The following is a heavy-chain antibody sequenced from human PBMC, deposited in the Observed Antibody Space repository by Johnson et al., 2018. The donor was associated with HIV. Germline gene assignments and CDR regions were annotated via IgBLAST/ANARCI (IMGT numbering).Heavy chain of an antibody. D-gene: IGHD3-22*01. J-gene: IGHJ3*02. CDR3: AKGCRWLLERTYAFDI. Sequence: QVQLVESGGGVVQPGRSLRLSCAASGFTFSSYAMHWVRQAPAKGLEWVAVISYDGSDKYYADSVKGRFTISRDNSKTTLYMQMNSLTAGDTAVYYCAKGCRWLLERTYAFDIWGQGTMVTVSS. CDR2: ISYDGSDK. CDR1: GFTFSSYA. V-gene: IGHV3-30*04.